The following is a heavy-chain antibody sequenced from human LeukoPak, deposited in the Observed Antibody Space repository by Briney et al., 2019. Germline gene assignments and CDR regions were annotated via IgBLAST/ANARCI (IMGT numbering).Heavy chain of an antibody. CDR2: FYTSGST. D-gene: IGHD5-24*01. CDR3: ARRDGYKIFDY. CDR1: GGSISSGSYY. J-gene: IGHJ4*02. Sequence: SETLSLTCTVSGGSISSGSYYWSWIRQPAGKGLEWIGRFYTSGSTNYNPSLKSRVTISVDTSKNQFSLRLNSVSAADTAVYYCARRDGYKIFDYWGLGTLVTVSS. V-gene: IGHV4-61*02.